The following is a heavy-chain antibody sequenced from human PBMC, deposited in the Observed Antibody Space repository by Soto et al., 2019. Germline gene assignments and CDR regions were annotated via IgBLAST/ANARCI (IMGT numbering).Heavy chain of an antibody. CDR1: GFTFRYFG. Sequence: EVQVVESGGRLVQPGGSLRLSCVASGFTFRYFGMSWVRQAPGGGLDWVAGIKFNGIETQYADSVKGRFTISRDNADNSVYRHMHSLRGEDTAMYYGARDAGYGSVDSASHYLDYLGQATLVTVTP. CDR2: IKFNGIET. J-gene: IGHJ4*02. CDR3: ARDAGYGSVDSASHYLDY. V-gene: IGHV3-7*01. D-gene: IGHD3-10*01.